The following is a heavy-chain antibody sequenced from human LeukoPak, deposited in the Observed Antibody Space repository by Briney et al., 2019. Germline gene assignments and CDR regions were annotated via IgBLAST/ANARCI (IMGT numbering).Heavy chain of an antibody. J-gene: IGHJ5*02. D-gene: IGHD3-22*01. CDR1: GGTFSSYA. CDR2: IIPIFGTA. V-gene: IGHV1-69*01. Sequence: SVKVSCKASGGTFSSYAISWVRQAPGQGLEWMGGIIPIFGTANYAQKFQGRVTITADESTSTAYMELSSLRSEDTAVYYCASLYYYDSSGYTNWFDPWGQGTLVTVSS. CDR3: ASLYYYDSSGYTNWFDP.